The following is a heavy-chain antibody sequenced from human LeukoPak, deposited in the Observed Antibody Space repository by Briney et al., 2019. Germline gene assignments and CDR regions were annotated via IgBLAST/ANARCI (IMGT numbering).Heavy chain of an antibody. J-gene: IGHJ4*02. CDR2: IYYSGST. V-gene: IGHV4-59*11. Sequence: SETLSLTCTVSGGSISSHYWSWIRQPPGKGLEWIGYIYYSGSTNYNPSLKSRVTISVDTSKNQFSLKLSSVTAADTAVYYCARFVAGLQSPFDYWGQGTLVTVSS. CDR3: ARFVAGLQSPFDY. CDR1: GGSISSHY. D-gene: IGHD5-24*01.